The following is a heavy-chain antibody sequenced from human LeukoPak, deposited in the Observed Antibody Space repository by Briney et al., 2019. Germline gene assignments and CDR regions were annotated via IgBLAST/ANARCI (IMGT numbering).Heavy chain of an antibody. D-gene: IGHD4-17*01. V-gene: IGHV3-74*01. CDR2: IDTDGSSA. CDR3: ASALTTVTPHFHC. Sequence: GGSLRLSCAASGFTFSSYWMHWVRQPPGKGLVWVSRIDTDGSSATYADSVKGRFTISRDNAKNTVYLQMNSLRVEDTGVYYYASALTTVTPHFHCWGQGTLVTVSS. J-gene: IGHJ4*02. CDR1: GFTFSSYW.